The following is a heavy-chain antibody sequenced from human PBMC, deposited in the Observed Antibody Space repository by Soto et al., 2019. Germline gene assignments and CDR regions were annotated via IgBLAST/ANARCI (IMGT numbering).Heavy chain of an antibody. D-gene: IGHD3-10*01. CDR2: ISWNSGSI. CDR1: GFTFDDYA. V-gene: IGHV3-9*01. Sequence: GGSLRLSCAASGFTFDDYAMHWVRQAPGKGLEWVSGISWNSGSIGYADSVKGRFTISRDNAKNSLYLQMNSLRAEDTALYYCAKDSPHYGSGSYYNVGFDYWGQGTLVTVSS. J-gene: IGHJ4*02. CDR3: AKDSPHYGSGSYYNVGFDY.